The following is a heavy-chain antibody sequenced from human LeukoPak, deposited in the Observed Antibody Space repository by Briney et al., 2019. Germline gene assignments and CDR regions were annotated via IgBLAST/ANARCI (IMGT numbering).Heavy chain of an antibody. Sequence: ASVKVSCKASGGTFSSYAISWVRQAPGQGLEWMGWINPKSGGTHYAQKFQGRVTMTRDTSINTAYMELYRLKSDDTAVYYCARVAITVAGRLDQRLGMRYYFDYWGQGTLVTVSS. V-gene: IGHV1-2*02. J-gene: IGHJ4*02. CDR3: ARVAITVAGRLDQRLGMRYYFDY. D-gene: IGHD6-19*01. CDR2: INPKSGGT. CDR1: GGTFSSYA.